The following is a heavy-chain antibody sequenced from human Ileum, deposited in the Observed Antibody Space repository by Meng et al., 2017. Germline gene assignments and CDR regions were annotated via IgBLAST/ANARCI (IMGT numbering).Heavy chain of an antibody. V-gene: IGHV4-34*01. CDR2: SDHFGNT. Sequence: VQLQQWGAGLLKPSETLSLTCAVFGGSLSGYYCNWFRQPPGKGPEWIGGSDHFGNTIHNPSLKGRLTILVDTSKNQISLRLTSVIAADTAVYYCVYFWSGYFTSGQGTLVTVSS. D-gene: IGHD3-3*01. J-gene: IGHJ5*02. CDR1: GGSLSGYY. CDR3: VYFWSGYFT.